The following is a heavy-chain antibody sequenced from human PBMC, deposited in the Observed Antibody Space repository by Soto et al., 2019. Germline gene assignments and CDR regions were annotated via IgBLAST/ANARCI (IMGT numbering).Heavy chain of an antibody. Sequence: PGGSLRLSCAASGFTLTSYSMNWVCQASGKGLEWVASISSSSSHIYYADSVKGRFTISRDNARNSLYLQMNSLRAEDTAVYYCVRERGLSSYYGMDVWGQGTTVTVSS. CDR1: GFTLTSYS. V-gene: IGHV3-21*01. D-gene: IGHD3-10*01. CDR3: VRERGLSSYYGMDV. CDR2: ISSSSSHI. J-gene: IGHJ6*02.